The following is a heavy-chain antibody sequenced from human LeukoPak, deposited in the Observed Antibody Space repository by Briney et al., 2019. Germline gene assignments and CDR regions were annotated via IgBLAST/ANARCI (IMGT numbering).Heavy chain of an antibody. D-gene: IGHD5-12*01. CDR1: GASISSSNYY. J-gene: IGHJ4*02. Sequence: SETLSLTCAVSGASISSSNYYWGWVRPSPGKGLEWIGNIYSSANTYYNASLKSRVTMYIDVSKNPFSLKVSAVTAAATAMYYCAKSNGYGLIDYWGQGTLVTVSS. CDR2: IYSSANT. CDR3: AKSNGYGLIDY. V-gene: IGHV4-39*01.